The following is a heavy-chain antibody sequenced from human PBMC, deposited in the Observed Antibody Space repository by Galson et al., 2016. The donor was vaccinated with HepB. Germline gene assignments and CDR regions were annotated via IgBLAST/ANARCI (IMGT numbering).Heavy chain of an antibody. CDR3: VRDHSVVPATAYNWFDP. CDR2: INSDGPTS. J-gene: IGHJ5*02. Sequence: SLRLSCAASGFAFSSHWMHWVRQAPGKGLVWVSRINSDGPTSNYADSVKGRFTISRDNAKNTLYLQMNSLRAEDTAVYYCVRDHSVVPATAYNWFDPWGQGTLVTVSS. CDR1: GFAFSSHW. V-gene: IGHV3-74*01. D-gene: IGHD2-15*01.